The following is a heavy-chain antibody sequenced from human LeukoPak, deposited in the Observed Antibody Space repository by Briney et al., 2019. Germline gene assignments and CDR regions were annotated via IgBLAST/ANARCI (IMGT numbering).Heavy chain of an antibody. V-gene: IGHV3-21*01. D-gene: IGHD3-10*01. CDR2: ISSSSSYI. CDR3: ARVIPKLLWFGESTAYGMDV. J-gene: IGHJ6*02. Sequence: GGSLRLSCAASGFTFSSYSMNWVRQAPGKGLEWVSSISSSSSYIYYADSVKGRFTISRDNAKNSLYLQMNSLRAEDTAVYYCARVIPKLLWFGESTAYGMDVWGQGTTVTVSS. CDR1: GFTFSSYS.